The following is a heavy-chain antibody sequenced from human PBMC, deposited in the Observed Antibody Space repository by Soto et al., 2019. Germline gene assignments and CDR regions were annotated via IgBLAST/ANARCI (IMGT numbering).Heavy chain of an antibody. CDR1: GFTFRGYG. Sequence: GGSLRLSCAASGFTFRGYGMHWVRQAPGRGLEWVALISYDGSIKYYADSVRGRFTISRDDSKNTLYLQMNSLRAEDTAVYYCANSEYSRYKNIDVWGQGTTVTVSS. D-gene: IGHD5-18*01. CDR2: ISYDGSIK. V-gene: IGHV3-30*18. CDR3: ANSEYSRYKNIDV. J-gene: IGHJ6*02.